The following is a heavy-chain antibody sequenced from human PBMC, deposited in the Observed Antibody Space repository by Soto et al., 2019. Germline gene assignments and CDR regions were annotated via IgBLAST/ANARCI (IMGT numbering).Heavy chain of an antibody. J-gene: IGHJ6*02. CDR1: GYTFTSYA. CDR2: SNAGNGNT. Sequence: ASVKVSCKASGYTFTSYAMHWVRQAPGQRLEWMGWSNAGNGNTKYSQEFQGRVTITRDTSASTAYMELSSLRSEDMAVYYCAKDLDCSGGSCRHDYYYYGMDVWGQGTTVTVSS. D-gene: IGHD2-15*01. CDR3: AKDLDCSGGSCRHDYYYYGMDV. V-gene: IGHV1-3*02.